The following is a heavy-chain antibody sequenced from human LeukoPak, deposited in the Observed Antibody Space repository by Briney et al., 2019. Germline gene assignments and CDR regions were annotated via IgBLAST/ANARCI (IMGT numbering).Heavy chain of an antibody. V-gene: IGHV4-59*08. D-gene: IGHD1-26*01. J-gene: IGHJ5*02. Sequence: PSETLSLTCTVSGGSISSYYWSWIRQPPGKGLEWIGYIYYSGSTNYNPSLKSRVTISVDTSKNQFSLKLSSVTAADTAVYYCARLVGAHNWFDPWGQGTLATVSS. CDR1: GGSISSYY. CDR3: ARLVGAHNWFDP. CDR2: IYYSGST.